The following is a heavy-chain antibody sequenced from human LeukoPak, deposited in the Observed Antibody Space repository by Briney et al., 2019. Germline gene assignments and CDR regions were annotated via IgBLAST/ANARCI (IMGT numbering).Heavy chain of an antibody. J-gene: IGHJ6*02. D-gene: IGHD2-2*01. CDR2: MNPNSGNT. Sequence: ASVKVSCKASGYTFTSYDINWVRQATGQGLEWMGWMNPNSGNTGYAQKFQGRVTMTRNTSISTAYMELSSLRSEDTAVYYCASQRYQLLTYFYYYYGMDVWGQGTTVTVSS. CDR1: GYTFTSYD. V-gene: IGHV1-8*01. CDR3: ASQRYQLLTYFYYYYGMDV.